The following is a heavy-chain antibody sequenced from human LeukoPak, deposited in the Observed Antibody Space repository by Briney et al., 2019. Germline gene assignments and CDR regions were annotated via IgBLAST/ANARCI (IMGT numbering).Heavy chain of an antibody. J-gene: IGHJ6*03. Sequence: SQTLSLTCTVSGGSISSYYWSWIRQPPGKGLEWIGYIYYSGSTNYNPSLKSRVTISVDTSKNQFSLKLSSVTAADTAVYYCARDRVGQQLVGRNYYYYYMDVWGKGTTVTISS. CDR3: ARDRVGQQLVGRNYYYYYMDV. CDR2: IYYSGST. CDR1: GGSISSYY. V-gene: IGHV4-59*01. D-gene: IGHD6-13*01.